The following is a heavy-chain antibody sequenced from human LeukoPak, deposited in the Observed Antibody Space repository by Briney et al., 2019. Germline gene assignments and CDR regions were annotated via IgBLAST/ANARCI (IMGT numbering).Heavy chain of an antibody. V-gene: IGHV4-59*01. CDR1: GGSISSYY. CDR3: ARAIGWDYYDSSGPHDAFDI. CDR2: IYYSGST. D-gene: IGHD3-22*01. J-gene: IGHJ3*02. Sequence: PSETLSLTCTVSGGSISSYYWSWIRQPPGKGLEWIGYIYYSGSTNYNPSLKSRVTISVDTSKNQFSLKLSSVTAADTAVYYCARAIGWDYYDSSGPHDAFDIWGQGTLVTVSS.